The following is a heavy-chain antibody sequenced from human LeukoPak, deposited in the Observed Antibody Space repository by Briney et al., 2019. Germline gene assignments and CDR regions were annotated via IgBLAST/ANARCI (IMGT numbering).Heavy chain of an antibody. D-gene: IGHD3-16*02. Sequence: PSETLSLTCTVSGGSISSSSYYWGWIRQPPGKGLEWIGSIYYSGSTYYNPSLKSRVTISVDTSKNQFSLKLSSVTAADTAVYYCASGGITFGGVIAIDYWGQGTLVTVSS. CDR3: ASGGITFGGVIAIDY. CDR1: GGSISSSSYY. J-gene: IGHJ4*02. V-gene: IGHV4-39*07. CDR2: IYYSGST.